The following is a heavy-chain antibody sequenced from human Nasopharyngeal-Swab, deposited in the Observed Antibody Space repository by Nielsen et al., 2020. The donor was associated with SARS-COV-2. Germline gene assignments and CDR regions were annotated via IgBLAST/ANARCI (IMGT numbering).Heavy chain of an antibody. CDR3: ATYSSGWYEGDFDY. J-gene: IGHJ4*02. CDR1: GGSISSNNYY. D-gene: IGHD6-19*01. Sequence: LSLTCTVSGGSISSNNYYWGWIRQPPGTGLEWIGNISYSGRTYYNPSLKSRVTISVDTSKNQFSLKLSSVTAADTAVYYCATYSSGWYEGDFDYWGQGTLVTVSS. CDR2: ISYSGRT. V-gene: IGHV4-39*01.